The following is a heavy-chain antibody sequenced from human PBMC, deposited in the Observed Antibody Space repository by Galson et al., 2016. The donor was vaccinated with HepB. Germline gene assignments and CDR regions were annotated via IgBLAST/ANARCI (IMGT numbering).Heavy chain of an antibody. J-gene: IGHJ6*02. CDR2: IIPISGTT. CDR3: ARILEWLTNYYHARDV. V-gene: IGHV1-69*13. CDR1: GGTFSSYA. D-gene: IGHD3-3*01. Sequence: SVKVSCKASGGTFSSYAFSWVRQAPGQGLEWMGGIIPISGTTNYAQQFQGRVTITADEPTSTAYMELRSLRSDDTAVYYCARILEWLTNYYHARDVWGQGTTVTVSS.